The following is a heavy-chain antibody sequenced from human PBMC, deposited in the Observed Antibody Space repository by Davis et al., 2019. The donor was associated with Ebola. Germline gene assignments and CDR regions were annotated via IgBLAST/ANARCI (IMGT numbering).Heavy chain of an antibody. Sequence: GGSLRLSCAASGFTFSSYSMTWVRQAPGKGLEWVSAVSGTGFSTYYADSVKGRFTISRDNSKNTLYLQMNSLRAEDTAVYYCARDDDYIWGSYRSGGFDYWGQGTLVTVSS. CDR2: VSGTGFST. D-gene: IGHD3-16*02. CDR3: ARDDDYIWGSYRSGGFDY. V-gene: IGHV3-23*01. J-gene: IGHJ4*01. CDR1: GFTFSSYS.